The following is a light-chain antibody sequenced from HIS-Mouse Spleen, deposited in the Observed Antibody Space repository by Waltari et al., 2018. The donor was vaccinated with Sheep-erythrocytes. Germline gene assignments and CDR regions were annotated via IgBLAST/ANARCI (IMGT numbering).Light chain of an antibody. CDR1: QGISSA. CDR2: DAS. CDR3: QQFNSYSPLT. V-gene: IGKV1-13*02. Sequence: IQLTQSPSSLSASVGDRVTITCRASQGISSALAWYQQKPGKAPKLLIYDASSLESGVPSRFSGSGSGTDFTLTISSLQPEDFATYYCQQFNSYSPLTFGGGTKVEIK. J-gene: IGKJ4*01.